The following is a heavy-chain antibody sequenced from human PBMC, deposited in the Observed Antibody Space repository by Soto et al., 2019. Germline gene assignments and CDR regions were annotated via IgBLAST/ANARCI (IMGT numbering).Heavy chain of an antibody. J-gene: IGHJ5*02. CDR2: IYWDDDK. CDR3: AHADTYRSSWFQHWVEL. Sequence: QITLKESGPTLGNPTQTLTLTCTLSGFSLSTSGVDVGWIRQPPGKALEWLALIYWDDDKRYSLSLKSRPTITKDPSKYRVVLKLTHMEPVDTATYYCAHADTYRSSWFQHWVELWGQGTLVTVSS. V-gene: IGHV2-5*02. CDR1: GFSLSTSGVD. D-gene: IGHD6-13*01.